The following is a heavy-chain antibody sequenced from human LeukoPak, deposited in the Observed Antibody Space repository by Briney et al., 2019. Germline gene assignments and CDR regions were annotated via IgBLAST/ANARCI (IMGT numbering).Heavy chain of an antibody. CDR1: GGSISSGGYY. Sequence: SETLSLTCTVSGGSISSGGYYWSWIRQPPGKGLEWIGYIYHSGSTYYNPSLKSRVTISVDRSKNQFSLKLSSVTAADTAVYYCASQVVAATPNLYYYYGMDVWGQGTTVTVSS. CDR3: ASQVVAATPNLYYYYGMDV. D-gene: IGHD2-15*01. V-gene: IGHV4-30-2*01. CDR2: IYHSGST. J-gene: IGHJ6*02.